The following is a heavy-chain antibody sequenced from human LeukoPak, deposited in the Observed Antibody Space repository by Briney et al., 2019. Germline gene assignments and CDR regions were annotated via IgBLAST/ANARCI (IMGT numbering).Heavy chain of an antibody. J-gene: IGHJ4*02. CDR2: VTDSGTNT. CDR1: GFTFRNYA. Sequence: GGSLRLSCAASGFTFRNYAMSWVRQAPGKGLECISYVTDSGTNTDYADSVKGRFTISRDNSKNTLYLQMNSLTAEDTAVYYYAKDDIIKNWWGQGTLVTVSS. CDR3: AKDDIIKNW. V-gene: IGHV3-23*01. D-gene: IGHD2/OR15-2a*01.